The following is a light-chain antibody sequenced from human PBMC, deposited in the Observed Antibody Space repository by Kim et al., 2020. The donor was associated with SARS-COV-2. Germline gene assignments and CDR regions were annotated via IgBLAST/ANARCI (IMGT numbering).Light chain of an antibody. V-gene: IGLV1-51*01. J-gene: IGLJ3*02. CDR3: GTWDSSLWV. CDR2: DNN. CDR1: SSNIGNNY. Sequence: PGQKVTISCSGSSSNIGNNYVSWYQQLPGTAPKLLIYDNNKRPSGIPDRFSGSKSGTSATLGITGLQTGDEADYYCGTWDSSLWVFGGGTQLTVL.